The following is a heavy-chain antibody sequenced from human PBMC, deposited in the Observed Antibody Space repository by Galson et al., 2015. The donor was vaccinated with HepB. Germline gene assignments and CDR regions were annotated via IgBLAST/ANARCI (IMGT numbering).Heavy chain of an antibody. J-gene: IGHJ6*02. V-gene: IGHV3-53*04. D-gene: IGHD4-17*01. Sequence: SLRLSCAASGFTVSSNYMSWVRQAPGKGLEWVSVIYSGGSTYYADSVKGRLTISRHNSKNTLYLQMNSLRAEDTAVYYCARATPPTVATYYYYGMDVWGQGTTVTVSS. CDR3: ARATPPTVATYYYYGMDV. CDR2: IYSGGST. CDR1: GFTVSSNY.